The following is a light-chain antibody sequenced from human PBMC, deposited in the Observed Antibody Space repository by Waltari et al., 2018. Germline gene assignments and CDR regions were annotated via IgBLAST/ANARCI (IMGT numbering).Light chain of an antibody. CDR1: SSDIGGYNY. Sequence: QSALTQPPSASGSPGQSVTISCTGTSSDIGGYNYVSWYQHHPDKAPKLMIYEVSNRPSGVPDRFSGAKSDNTAALTVSGLQAEDEADYYCSSYAGSDNFVVFGGGTKLTVL. J-gene: IGLJ2*01. CDR2: EVS. V-gene: IGLV2-8*01. CDR3: SSYAGSDNFVV.